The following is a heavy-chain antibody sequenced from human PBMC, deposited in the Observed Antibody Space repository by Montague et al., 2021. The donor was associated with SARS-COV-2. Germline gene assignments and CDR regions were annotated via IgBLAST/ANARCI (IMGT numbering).Heavy chain of an antibody. V-gene: IGHV4-61*09. Sequence: TLSLTCSVSGASISSANDYWTWIRQPAGKGLEWIGHISTSGSSSYNPSLKSRVTIILDTSKQQFSLEFTSVTAADTAVYSCARDRRGMAMAGRAYYYYMDVWGKGTTVTVSS. CDR3: ARDRRGMAMAGRAYYYYMDV. J-gene: IGHJ6*03. CDR1: GASISSANDY. CDR2: ISTSGSS. D-gene: IGHD6-19*01.